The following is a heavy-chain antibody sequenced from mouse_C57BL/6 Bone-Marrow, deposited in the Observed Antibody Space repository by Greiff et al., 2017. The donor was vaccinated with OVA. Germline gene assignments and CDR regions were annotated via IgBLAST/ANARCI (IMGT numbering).Heavy chain of an antibody. CDR1: GFTFSSYA. Sequence: EVHLVESGGGLVKPGGSLKLSCAASGFTFSSYAMSWVRQTPEKRLEWVATISDGGSYTYYPDNVKGRFTISRDTAKNNLYLQMSHLKSEDTAMYYCARDPDGYYYWYFDVWGTGTTVTVSS. D-gene: IGHD2-3*01. V-gene: IGHV5-4*01. CDR2: ISDGGSYT. J-gene: IGHJ1*03. CDR3: ARDPDGYYYWYFDV.